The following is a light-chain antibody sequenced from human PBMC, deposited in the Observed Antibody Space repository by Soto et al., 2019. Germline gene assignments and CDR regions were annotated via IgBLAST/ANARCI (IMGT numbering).Light chain of an antibody. CDR2: DVS. CDR1: SSDVGVYNY. V-gene: IGLV2-11*01. J-gene: IGLJ1*01. CDR3: CSYAGSYTFV. Sequence: QSALTQPRSVSGSPGQSVTISCTGTSSDVGVYNYASWYQQYPGKAPRIMIYDVSKRPSGVPDRFSGSKSDNTASLTISGLQAEDEADYYCCSYAGSYTFVFGIGTKVTV.